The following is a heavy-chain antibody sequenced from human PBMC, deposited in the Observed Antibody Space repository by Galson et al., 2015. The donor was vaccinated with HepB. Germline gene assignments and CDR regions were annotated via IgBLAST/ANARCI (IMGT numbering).Heavy chain of an antibody. CDR3: ARDLFPFDSSGYYATGEY. CDR1: GFTFSRYA. V-gene: IGHV3-30*04. J-gene: IGHJ4*02. CDR2: ISYDDSNK. D-gene: IGHD3-22*01. Sequence: SLRLSCAASGFTFSRYAMHWVRQAPGKGLEWVAVISYDDSNKYYADSVKGRFTVSRDNSKNTLYLQMNSLRAEDTAVYYCARDLFPFDSSGYYATGEYWGQGTLVTVSS.